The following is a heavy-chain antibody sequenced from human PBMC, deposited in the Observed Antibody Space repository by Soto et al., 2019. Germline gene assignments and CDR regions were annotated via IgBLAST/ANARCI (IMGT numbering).Heavy chain of an antibody. V-gene: IGHV3-11*06. D-gene: IGHD3-22*01. Sequence: QVQLVESGGGLVKPGGSLRLSCAASGFTFSDYYMTWIRQAPGKGLKWVSFISGSRNYTDYADSVKGRFTISRDNAKNSLYLEMNSLRVEDTAVYYCARGHNYDNGGYQYFDYWRHGALVTVSS. CDR3: ARGHNYDNGGYQYFDY. CDR1: GFTFSDYY. J-gene: IGHJ4*01. CDR2: ISGSRNYT.